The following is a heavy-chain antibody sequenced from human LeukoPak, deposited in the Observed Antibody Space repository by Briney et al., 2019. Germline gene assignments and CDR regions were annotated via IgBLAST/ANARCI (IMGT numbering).Heavy chain of an antibody. CDR1: GFTFSSYA. CDR2: ISGSGGST. V-gene: IGHV3-23*01. Sequence: GGSLRLSCEASGFTFSSYAMSWVRQAPGKGLEWVSAISGSGGSTYYADSVKGRFTISRDNAKNSLYLQMNSLRAEDTAVYYCANEEKDAFDIWGQGTMVTVSS. CDR3: ANEEKDAFDI. J-gene: IGHJ3*02. D-gene: IGHD5-24*01.